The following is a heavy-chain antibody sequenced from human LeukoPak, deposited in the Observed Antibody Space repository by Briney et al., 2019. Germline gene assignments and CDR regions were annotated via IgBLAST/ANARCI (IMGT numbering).Heavy chain of an antibody. CDR1: CGSLRRSSYY. D-gene: IGHD1-20*01. Sequence: SGAPSPPRPVSCGSLRRSSYYWGWIPQPPRTGVGGILGIYYSGSTNYNPSLKSRVTISVDTSKNQFSLKLSSVTAADTAVYYCASRNNEYYNWNAWGYWGQGTLVTVSS. V-gene: IGHV4-39*07. J-gene: IGHJ4*02. CDR3: ASRNNEYYNWNAWGY. CDR2: IYYSGST.